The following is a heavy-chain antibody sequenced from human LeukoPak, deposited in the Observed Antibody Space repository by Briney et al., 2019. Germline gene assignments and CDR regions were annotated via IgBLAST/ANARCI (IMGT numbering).Heavy chain of an antibody. CDR2: SRNKANSHTT. CDR3: ASARGRFGELLHFIY. V-gene: IGHV3-72*01. CDR1: GFTFSDHY. D-gene: IGHD3-10*01. Sequence: PGGSLRLSCAASGFTFSDHYMDWVRQAPGKGLEWVGRSRNKANSHTTEYAASVKGRFTISRDDSNNSLYLQMNSLRAEDTAVYYCASARGRFGELLHFIYWGQGTLVTVSS. J-gene: IGHJ4*01.